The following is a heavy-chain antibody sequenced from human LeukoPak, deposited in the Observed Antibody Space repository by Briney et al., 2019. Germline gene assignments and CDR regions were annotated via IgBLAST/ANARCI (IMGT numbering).Heavy chain of an antibody. CDR3: ARGPTYYYDSSGYSGSRFDP. CDR1: GYTFTSYD. J-gene: IGHJ5*02. CDR2: MNPNSGNT. Sequence: ASVKVSCKASGYTFTSYDINWVRQATGQGLEWMGWMNPNSGNTGYAQKFQGRVTTTKDTSISTAYMELSSLRSEDTAVYYCARGPTYYYDSSGYSGSRFDPWGQGTLVTVSS. V-gene: IGHV1-8*01. D-gene: IGHD3-22*01.